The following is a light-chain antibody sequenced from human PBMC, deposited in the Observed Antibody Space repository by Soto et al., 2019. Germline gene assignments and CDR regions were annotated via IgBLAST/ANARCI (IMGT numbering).Light chain of an antibody. CDR3: QQYNIWPQT. Sequence: EIVMTQSPAPLSLSPGDTATLSCRASQSVDTNLAWYVQKPGQAPRLIIYDASNRATGIPARFSGSGSGTDCTLTISSLEPEDVAVYFCQQYNIWPQTFGQGTKVDIK. CDR2: DAS. J-gene: IGKJ1*01. CDR1: QSVDTN. V-gene: IGKV3D-15*01.